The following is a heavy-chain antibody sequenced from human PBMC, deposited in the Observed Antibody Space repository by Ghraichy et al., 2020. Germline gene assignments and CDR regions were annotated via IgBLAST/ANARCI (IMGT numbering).Heavy chain of an antibody. V-gene: IGHV3-21*01. D-gene: IGHD5-18*01. CDR3: ARADEDSYGICFDY. CDR2: ISSSSSYI. J-gene: IGHJ4*02. Sequence: LSLTCAASGFTFSSYSMNWVRQAPGKGLEWVSSISSSSSYIYYADSMKGRFTISRDNAKNSLYLQMNSLRAEDTAVYYCARADEDSYGICFDYWGQGTLVTVSS. CDR1: GFTFSSYS.